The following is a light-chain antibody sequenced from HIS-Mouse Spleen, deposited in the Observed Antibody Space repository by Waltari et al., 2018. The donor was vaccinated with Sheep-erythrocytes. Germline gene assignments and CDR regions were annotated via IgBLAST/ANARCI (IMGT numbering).Light chain of an antibody. J-gene: IGLJ3*02. CDR3: AAWDDSLNGPV. CDR2: SNN. Sequence: QSVLAQPPSASGTPGQRVTIPCSGSRSNIGSNSVNWYQRLPGTAPKLLIYSNNQRPSGVPDRFSGSKSGTSASLAISGLQSEDEADYYCAAWDDSLNGPVFGGGTKLTVL. V-gene: IGLV1-44*01. CDR1: RSNIGSNS.